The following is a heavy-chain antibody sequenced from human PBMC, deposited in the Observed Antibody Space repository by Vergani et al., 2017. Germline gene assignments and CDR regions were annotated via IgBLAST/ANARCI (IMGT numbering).Heavy chain of an antibody. Sequence: QVQLAESGGGVVQPGGSLRLSCTSTTSSFQYYGVNWVRQAPGKGVDLVAFIRYDGSKGHYTDSVKGRFTISRDNSRNTVFLQITSLRLEDTAFYYCSTLRQMLDSKYMFASWGHGTLVTVSS. J-gene: IGHJ5*01. CDR2: IRYDGSKG. CDR3: STLRQMLDSKYMFAS. V-gene: IGHV3-30*02. D-gene: IGHD6-6*01. CDR1: TSSFQYYG.